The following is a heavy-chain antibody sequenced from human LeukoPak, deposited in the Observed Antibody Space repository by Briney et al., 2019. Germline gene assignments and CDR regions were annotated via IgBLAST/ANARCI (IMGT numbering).Heavy chain of an antibody. J-gene: IGHJ4*02. CDR1: GGSISTYY. CDR3: TRTYSSSSIDY. Sequence: PSETPSLTCTVSGGSISTYYWSWIRQPPGKGLEWLGYIFYTGSTNYNPSLKSRVTMSIDTSKNQFSLKLSSVTAADTAVYYCTRTYSSSSIDYWGQGALVTVSS. CDR2: IFYTGST. D-gene: IGHD6-6*01. V-gene: IGHV4-59*01.